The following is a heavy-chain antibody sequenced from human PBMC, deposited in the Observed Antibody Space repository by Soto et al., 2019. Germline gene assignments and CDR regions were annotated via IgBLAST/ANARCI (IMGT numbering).Heavy chain of an antibody. J-gene: IGHJ3*02. V-gene: IGHV1-18*01. CDR3: AREDVDDAFDI. Sequence: GASVKVSCKASGYTFTSYGISWVRQAPGQGLEWMGMINAYNGNTNYAQKFQGRVTMTRDTSTSTVYMELSSLRSEDTAVYYCAREDVDDAFDIWGQGTMVTVSS. CDR1: GYTFTSYG. D-gene: IGHD5-12*01. CDR2: INAYNGNT.